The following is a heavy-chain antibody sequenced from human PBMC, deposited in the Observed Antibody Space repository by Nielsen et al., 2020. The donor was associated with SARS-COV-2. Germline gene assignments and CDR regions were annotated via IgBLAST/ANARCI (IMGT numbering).Heavy chain of an antibody. Sequence: VRQMPGKGLEWMGLIYPAYSETRYSPSFQGQVTISADRSVNTAYLQWSSLKASDTAIYYCASAYSTSWHIHWGQGTQVTVSS. D-gene: IGHD2-21*01. CDR3: ASAYSTSWHIH. CDR2: IYPAYSET. V-gene: IGHV5-51*01. J-gene: IGHJ4*02.